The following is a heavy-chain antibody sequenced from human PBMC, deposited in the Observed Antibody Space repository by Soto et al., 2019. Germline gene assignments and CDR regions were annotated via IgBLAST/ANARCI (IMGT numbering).Heavy chain of an antibody. V-gene: IGHV5-51*01. D-gene: IGHD1-7*01. Sequence: GESLKISCKGSGYSFTSYWIGWVRQMPGKGLEWMGIIYPGDSDTRYSPSFQGQVTISADKSISTAYLQWSSLKASDTAMYYCARLTHWNYVGSLAFDIWGQGTMVTVSS. J-gene: IGHJ3*02. CDR3: ARLTHWNYVGSLAFDI. CDR1: GYSFTSYW. CDR2: IYPGDSDT.